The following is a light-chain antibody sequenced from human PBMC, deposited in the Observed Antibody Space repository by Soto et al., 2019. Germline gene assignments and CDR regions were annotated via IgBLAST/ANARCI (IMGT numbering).Light chain of an antibody. Sequence: VLTQSPGTLSLSPGERATLSCRASQSVSSNLAWYRQKPGQAPRLLIYDSSNRAAGIPARFSGSGSGTDFTLTVSSLEPEDFVVYYCQQRSDWPWTFGQGTKVDIK. J-gene: IGKJ1*01. V-gene: IGKV3-11*01. CDR1: QSVSSN. CDR3: QQRSDWPWT. CDR2: DSS.